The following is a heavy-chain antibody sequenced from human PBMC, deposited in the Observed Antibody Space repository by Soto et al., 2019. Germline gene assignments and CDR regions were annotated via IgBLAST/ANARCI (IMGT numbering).Heavy chain of an antibody. CDR2: INPNTGGT. Sequence: ASVKVSCKASGYTFTDYYIHWVRQAPGQGLEWMGWINPNTGGTKYAQNFQGRVTMTSENSITTAHMELSSLRSDDTAVYFCMSSPYSSGSYDLSAHPPSDSFDYCGQRTLVTVSS. J-gene: IGHJ4*02. CDR1: GYTFTDYY. D-gene: IGHD6-19*01. CDR3: MSSPYSSGSYDLSAHPPSDSFDY. V-gene: IGHV1-2*02.